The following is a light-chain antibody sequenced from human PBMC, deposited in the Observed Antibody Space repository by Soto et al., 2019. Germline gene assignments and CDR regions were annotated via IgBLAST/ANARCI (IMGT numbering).Light chain of an antibody. CDR3: QQYCSSPFT. Sequence: EIVLTQSPGTLSLSPGERATLACRASQSVSSSYLAWYQQKPGQAPRLLIYGASSMATGIPARFSGSGSGTDFKLTISRLEPEDFAVYYCQQYCSSPFTLGPGTKVYIK. CDR2: GAS. CDR1: QSVSSSY. J-gene: IGKJ3*01. V-gene: IGKV3-20*01.